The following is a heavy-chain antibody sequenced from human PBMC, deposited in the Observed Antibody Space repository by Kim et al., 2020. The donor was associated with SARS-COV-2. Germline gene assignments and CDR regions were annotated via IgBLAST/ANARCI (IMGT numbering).Heavy chain of an antibody. D-gene: IGHD6-19*01. J-gene: IGHJ4*02. CDR3: ARTHSSGWSLYFDY. Sequence: YYPPFRSRVPISVDTPRNQVALKLSSVTAADTAVYYCARTHSSGWSLYFDYWGQGTLVTVSS. V-gene: IGHV4-59*01.